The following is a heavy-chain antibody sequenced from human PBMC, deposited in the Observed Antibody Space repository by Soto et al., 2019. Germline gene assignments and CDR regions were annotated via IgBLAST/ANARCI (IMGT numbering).Heavy chain of an antibody. D-gene: IGHD3-22*01. CDR1: GYSFTSYY. V-gene: IGHV1-46*01. CDR3: ARVGYSSTGTTFHYHGLDV. CDR2: IYPSGGTT. J-gene: IGHJ6*02. Sequence: GASVKLSCKASGYSFTSYYTHLVRQAPGQGLECMGIIYPSGGTTLYAQKFQGRVTMTRDTSTHTFYMELSSLRSEDTAMYYCARVGYSSTGTTFHYHGLDVWGQGTTVPV.